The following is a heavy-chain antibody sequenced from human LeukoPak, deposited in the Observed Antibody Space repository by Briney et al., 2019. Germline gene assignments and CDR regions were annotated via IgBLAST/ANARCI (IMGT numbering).Heavy chain of an antibody. J-gene: IGHJ5*02. CDR2: IYTSGST. Sequence: SETLSLTSTVSGGSISSGSYYWSWIRQPAGKGLEWIGRIYTSGSTNYNPSLKSRVTISVDTSKNQFSLKLSSVTAADTAVYYCARSTNNWFDPWGQGTLVTVSS. V-gene: IGHV4-61*02. CDR3: ARSTNNWFDP. CDR1: GGSISSGSYY.